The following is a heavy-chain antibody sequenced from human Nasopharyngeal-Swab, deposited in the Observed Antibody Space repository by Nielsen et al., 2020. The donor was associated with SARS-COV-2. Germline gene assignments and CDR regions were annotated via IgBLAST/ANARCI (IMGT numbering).Heavy chain of an antibody. CDR2: ISYDGSNK. CDR3: AKDMAITMLRGVIAY. J-gene: IGHJ4*02. CDR1: GFAFSSYG. D-gene: IGHD3-10*01. Sequence: GESLQISCAASGFAFSSYGMHWVRQAPGKGLEWVAIISYDGSNKYYADSLKGRFTISRDNSKNTLYLQMNSLRAEDTAVYYCAKDMAITMLRGVIAYWGQGTLVTVSS. V-gene: IGHV3-30*18.